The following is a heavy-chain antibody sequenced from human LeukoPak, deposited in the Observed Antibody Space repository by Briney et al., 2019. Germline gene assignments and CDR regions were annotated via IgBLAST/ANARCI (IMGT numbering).Heavy chain of an antibody. J-gene: IGHJ5*02. D-gene: IGHD2-15*01. CDR2: IYRSGST. V-gene: IGHV4-30-2*01. Sequence: SQTLSLTCAVSGGAISNGGYSWSCIRQPRGKVLEWIGYIYRSGSTYYNPSLKSRVTISGDMPNNHFSLELSSVPAADTAVYYCARGLGYCRGGSCYAKMYNWFDGWGQGTLVTASS. CDR3: ARGLGYCRGGSCYAKMYNWFDG. CDR1: GGAISNGGYS.